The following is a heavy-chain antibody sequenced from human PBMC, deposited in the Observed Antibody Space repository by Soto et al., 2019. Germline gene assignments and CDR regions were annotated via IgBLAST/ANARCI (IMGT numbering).Heavy chain of an antibody. CDR3: ARDRGYSGYEGDYYYGMDV. CDR2: VYYSGST. V-gene: IGHV4-59*01. Sequence: PSETLSLTCAVSGGSISSYYWNWIRQPPGKGLEWIGYVYYSGSTNYNPSLKSRVTISVDTSKNQFSLKLSSVTAADTAVYYCARDRGYSGYEGDYYYGMDVWGQGTTVTVSS. D-gene: IGHD5-12*01. CDR1: GGSISSYY. J-gene: IGHJ6*02.